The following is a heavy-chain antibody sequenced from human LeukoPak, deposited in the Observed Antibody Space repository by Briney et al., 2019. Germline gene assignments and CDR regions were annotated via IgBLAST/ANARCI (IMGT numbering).Heavy chain of an antibody. CDR1: GFTFGDYA. CDR3: TRGLDY. J-gene: IGHJ4*02. CDR2: IRSKVYGGTT. Sequence: PGGSLRLSCTTSGFTFGDYALSWVRLAPGKGLEWVGFIRSKVYGGTTEYAASVKGRFTMLRDDSKSIAYLQMNSLKTEDTAVYFCTRGLDYWGQGTLVTVSS. V-gene: IGHV3-49*04.